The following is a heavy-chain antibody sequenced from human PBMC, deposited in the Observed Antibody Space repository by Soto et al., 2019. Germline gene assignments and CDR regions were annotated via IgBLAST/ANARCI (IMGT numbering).Heavy chain of an antibody. CDR2: INHSGST. V-gene: IGHV4-34*01. CDR1: GGSFSGYY. Sequence: QVQLQQWGAGLLKPSETLSLTCAVYGGSFSGYYWSWIRQPPGKGLEWIGEINHSGSTNYNPALKSRVTISGDTSKNQFSLKLSSVTAADTAVYYCARGRRVDYWGQGTLVTVSS. J-gene: IGHJ4*02. CDR3: ARGRRVDY.